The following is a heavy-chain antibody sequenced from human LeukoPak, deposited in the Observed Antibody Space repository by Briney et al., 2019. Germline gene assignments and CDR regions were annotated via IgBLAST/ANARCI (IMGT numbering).Heavy chain of an antibody. J-gene: IGHJ4*02. V-gene: IGHV4-4*07. CDR2: IYYSGST. D-gene: IGHD3-10*01. CDR1: GDSISSYF. Sequence: PSETLSLTCTVSGDSISSYFWSWIRQPAGKGLEWIGRIYYSGSTNYNPSLTSRVTMSVDTSKNQFSLKLTSVTAADTAVYYCAREAAEFGRSFDSWGQGALVTVSS. CDR3: AREAAEFGRSFDS.